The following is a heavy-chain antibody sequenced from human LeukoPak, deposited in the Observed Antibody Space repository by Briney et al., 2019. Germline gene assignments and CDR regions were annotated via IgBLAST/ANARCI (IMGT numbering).Heavy chain of an antibody. CDR3: CSGTS. V-gene: IGHV3-7*01. CDR1: GFTFSSYG. CDR2: IKQDGSEK. Sequence: GSLRLSCAASGFTFSSYGMHRVRQAPGKGLEWVANIKQDGSEKYYVDSVKGRFTISRDNAKNSLYLQMNSLRAEDTAVYYCCSGTSWGQGTLVTVSS. D-gene: IGHD2-2*01. J-gene: IGHJ4*02.